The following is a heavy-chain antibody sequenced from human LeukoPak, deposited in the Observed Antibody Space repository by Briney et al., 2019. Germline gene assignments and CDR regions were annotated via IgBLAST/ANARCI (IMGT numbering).Heavy chain of an antibody. CDR1: GGSFSGYY. D-gene: IGHD3-3*01. J-gene: IGHJ4*02. Sequence: PSETLSLTCAVYGGSFSGYYWSWIRQPPGKGLEWIGEINHSGSTNYNPSLKSRVTISVDTSKNQFSLKLSSVTAAGTAVYYCAQTRITIFGRRDYFDYWGQGTLVTVSS. V-gene: IGHV4-34*01. CDR3: AQTRITIFGRRDYFDY. CDR2: INHSGST.